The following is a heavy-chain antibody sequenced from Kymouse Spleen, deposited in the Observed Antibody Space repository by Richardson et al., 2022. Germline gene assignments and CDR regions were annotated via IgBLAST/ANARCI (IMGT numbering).Heavy chain of an antibody. CDR1: GFTFSSYG. Sequence: QVQLVESGGGVVQPGRSLRLSCAASGFTFSSYGMHWVRQAPGKGLEWVAVISYDGSNKYYADSVKGRFTISRDNSKNTLYLQMNSLRAEDTAVYYCAKDRRIVGAPFYGMDVWGQGTTVTVSS. J-gene: IGHJ6*02. V-gene: IGHV3-30*18. CDR2: ISYDGSNK. CDR3: AKDRRIVGAPFYGMDV. D-gene: IGHD1-26*01.